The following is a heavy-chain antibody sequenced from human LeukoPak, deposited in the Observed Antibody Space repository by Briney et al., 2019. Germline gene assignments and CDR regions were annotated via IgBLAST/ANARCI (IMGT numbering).Heavy chain of an antibody. D-gene: IGHD1-1*01. V-gene: IGHV4-59*01. CDR3: AREALERRNVFDI. CDR1: GGSMSSDY. CDR2: IYYSGST. J-gene: IGHJ3*02. Sequence: SETLSLTCIVSGGSMSSDYWIWIRQPPGKGLEWIGYIYYSGSTNYNPSLKSRVTISVDTSKNQFSLRLSSVTAADTAVYFCAREALERRNVFDIWGQGTMVTVSS.